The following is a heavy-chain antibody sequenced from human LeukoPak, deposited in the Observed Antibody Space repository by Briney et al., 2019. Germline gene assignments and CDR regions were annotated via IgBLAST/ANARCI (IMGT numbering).Heavy chain of an antibody. J-gene: IGHJ4*02. V-gene: IGHV3-23*01. Sequence: QPGGSLRLSCAASGFTFSSYATSWVRQAPGKGLEWVSAISGSGGSTYYADSVKGRFTISRDNSKNTLYLQMNSLRAEDTAVYYCAKDRYYYDSSGYCDYWGQGTLVTVSS. D-gene: IGHD3-22*01. CDR2: ISGSGGST. CDR1: GFTFSSYA. CDR3: AKDRYYYDSSGYCDY.